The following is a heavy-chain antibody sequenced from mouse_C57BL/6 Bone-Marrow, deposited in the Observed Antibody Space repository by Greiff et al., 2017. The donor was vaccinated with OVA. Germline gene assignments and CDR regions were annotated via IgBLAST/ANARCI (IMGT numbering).Heavy chain of an antibody. Sequence: VQLKESGPELVKPGASVKISCKASGYSFTGHYMNWVKQSPEKSLEWIGEINPSTGGTTYNQKFKAKATLTVDKSSSTAYMQLKSLTSEDSAVYYCARGGWFYAMDYWGQGTSVTVSS. J-gene: IGHJ4*01. V-gene: IGHV1-42*01. CDR2: INPSTGGT. D-gene: IGHD1-1*02. CDR3: ARGGWFYAMDY. CDR1: GYSFTGHY.